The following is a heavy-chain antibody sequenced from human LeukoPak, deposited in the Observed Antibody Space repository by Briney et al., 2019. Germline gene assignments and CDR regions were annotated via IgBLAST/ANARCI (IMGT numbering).Heavy chain of an antibody. V-gene: IGHV1-18*01. Sequence: ASVKVSCKASGYTFTSYGISWVRQAPGQGLEWIGWISAYNGNTNYAQKLRGRVTMTTDTSTSTAYMELRSLRSDDTAVYYCARDRNRGYSYGYDYWGQGTLVTVSS. J-gene: IGHJ4*02. CDR2: ISAYNGNT. CDR1: GYTFTSYG. D-gene: IGHD5-18*01. CDR3: ARDRNRGYSYGYDY.